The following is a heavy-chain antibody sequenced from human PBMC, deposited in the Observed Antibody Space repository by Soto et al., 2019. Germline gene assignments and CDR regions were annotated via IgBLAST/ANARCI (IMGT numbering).Heavy chain of an antibody. CDR2: IIPIFGTA. Sequence: QVQLVQSGAEVKKPGSSVKVSCKASAGTFSSYAISWVRQAPGQGLERLGGIIPIFGTANYAQKFQGRVTITADESTSTAYMELSSLSSEDTAVYYCATDPFYCSSTSRHWADYWGQGTLVTVSS. CDR3: ATDPFYCSSTSRHWADY. CDR1: AGTFSSYA. V-gene: IGHV1-69*01. J-gene: IGHJ4*02. D-gene: IGHD2-2*01.